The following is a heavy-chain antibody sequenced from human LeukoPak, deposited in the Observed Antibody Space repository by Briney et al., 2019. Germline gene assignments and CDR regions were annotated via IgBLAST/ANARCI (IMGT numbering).Heavy chain of an antibody. CDR3: AKVRREWELDY. Sequence: PGGSLRLSCAASGFTFDDYAMHWVRQAPGKGLEWVSGISWNSGSIGYADSVKGRFTISRDNAKNSLYLQMNSLRAEDTALYYCAKVRREWELDYWGQGTLVTVSS. CDR2: ISWNSGSI. V-gene: IGHV3-9*01. D-gene: IGHD1-26*01. J-gene: IGHJ4*02. CDR1: GFTFDDYA.